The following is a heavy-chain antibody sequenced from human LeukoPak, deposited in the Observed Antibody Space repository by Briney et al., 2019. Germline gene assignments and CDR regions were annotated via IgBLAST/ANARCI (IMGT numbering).Heavy chain of an antibody. J-gene: IGHJ4*02. CDR1: GFTFTSSA. D-gene: IGHD2-15*01. CDR2: IVVGSGNT. Sequence: SVKVSCKASGFTFTSSAVQWVRQARGQRLEWKGWIVVGSGNTNYAQKFQERVTITRDMSTSTAYMELSSLRSEDTAVYYCAAGYCSGGSCYRDFDYWGQGTLVTVSS. V-gene: IGHV1-58*01. CDR3: AAGYCSGGSCYRDFDY.